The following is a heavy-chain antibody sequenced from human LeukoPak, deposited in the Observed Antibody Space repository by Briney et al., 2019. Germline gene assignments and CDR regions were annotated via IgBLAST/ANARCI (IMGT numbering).Heavy chain of an antibody. Sequence: SETLSLTCTISGDSINNYYWSWIRQPPGKGLEWIGNINYSGITNSNPSLKSRATLSVDMSRKHFFLDLSSVTAADTAVYYCAREEVGYNVGATTSYYYMDVWGKGTTVTVSS. V-gene: IGHV4-59*01. CDR3: AREEVGYNVGATTSYYYMDV. J-gene: IGHJ6*03. CDR1: GDSINNYY. D-gene: IGHD1-26*01. CDR2: INYSGIT.